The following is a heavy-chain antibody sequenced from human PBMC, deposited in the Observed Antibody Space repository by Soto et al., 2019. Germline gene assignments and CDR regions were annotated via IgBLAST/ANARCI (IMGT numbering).Heavy chain of an antibody. CDR2: IYYTGST. D-gene: IGHD3-3*01. V-gene: IGHV4-61*01. Sequence: QVQLQESGPGLVKPSETLSLTCTVSGGSVSSGTYQWSWIRQSPGKGLEWIGYIYYTGSTNYNPSLKSRVTISVATSKNQFYLKLTSVTAAVTALYFCARLQFYDFGSDSVPMDVWGQGTTVTVSS. J-gene: IGHJ6*02. CDR1: GGSVSSGTYQ. CDR3: ARLQFYDFGSDSVPMDV.